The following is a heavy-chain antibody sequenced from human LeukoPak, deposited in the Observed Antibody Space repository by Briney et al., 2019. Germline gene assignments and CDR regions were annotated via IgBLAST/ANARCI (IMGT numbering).Heavy chain of an antibody. Sequence: ASVKLSCTPSGYTFTSYDINSVRQSTGPRLECLGWMNPNSGNTGYAKKFQSRVTMTRNTSISTAYMELSSLRSEDAAVYYCARVGLQYYYYYYMDAWGKGTTVTVSS. V-gene: IGHV1-8*01. J-gene: IGHJ6*03. CDR3: ARVGLQYYYYYYMDA. CDR1: GYTFTSYD. CDR2: MNPNSGNT.